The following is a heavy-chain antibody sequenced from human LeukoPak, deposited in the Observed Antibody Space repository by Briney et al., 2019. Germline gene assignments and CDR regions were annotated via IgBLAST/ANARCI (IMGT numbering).Heavy chain of an antibody. CDR2: IYYSGST. V-gene: IGHV4-39*07. CDR3: AASIAVADYYFDY. CDR1: GGSISSSSYY. J-gene: IGHJ4*02. Sequence: SETLSLTCTVSGGSISSSSYYWGWIRQPPGKGLEWIGSIYYSGSTYYNPSLKSRVTISVDTSKNQFSLKLSSVTAADTAVYYCAASIAVADYYFDYWGQGTLVTVSS. D-gene: IGHD6-19*01.